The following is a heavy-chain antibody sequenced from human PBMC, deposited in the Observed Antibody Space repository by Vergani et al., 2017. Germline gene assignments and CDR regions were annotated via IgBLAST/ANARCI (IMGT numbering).Heavy chain of an antibody. CDR3: ARDQDCGGDCPIGDYYYGMDV. CDR1: GYTFTGYY. V-gene: IGHV1-2*02. Sequence: QVQLVQSGAEVKKPGASVKVSCKASGYTFTGYYMHWVRQAPGQGLEWMGWINPNSGGTNYAQKLQGRVTMTTDTSTSTAYMELRSLRSDDTAVYYCARDQDCGGDCPIGDYYYGMDVWGQGTTVTVSS. D-gene: IGHD2-21*02. J-gene: IGHJ6*02. CDR2: INPNSGGT.